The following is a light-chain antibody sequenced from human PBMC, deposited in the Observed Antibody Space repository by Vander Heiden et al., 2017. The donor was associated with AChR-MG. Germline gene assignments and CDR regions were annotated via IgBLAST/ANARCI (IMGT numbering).Light chain of an antibody. Sequence: GQRVTISCSGSISNIGSNYVYWYQQLPETAPKLLIYRNHQRPSGVPHRFSGSKSGTSASLDINWLRSEDEADYYCVSWDDDLSGSWVFGGGTKLTVL. J-gene: IGLJ3*02. CDR1: ISNIGSNY. CDR2: RNH. CDR3: VSWDDDLSGSWV. V-gene: IGLV1-47*01.